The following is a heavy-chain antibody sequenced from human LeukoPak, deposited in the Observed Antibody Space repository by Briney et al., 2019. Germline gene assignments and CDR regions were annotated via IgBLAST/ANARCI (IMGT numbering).Heavy chain of an antibody. CDR3: ARLTGSKADGMDV. J-gene: IGHJ6*02. V-gene: IGHV3-7*01. D-gene: IGHD1-14*01. CDR1: GFTFSSFW. CDR2: IKQDGSDK. Sequence: GGSLRLSCAASGFTFSSFWMTWVRQAPGKGLEWVANIKQDGSDKHYVDSVKGRVTISRDNARNSLYLQMNSLRAEDTAVFYCARLTGSKADGMDVWGQGTTVTVSS.